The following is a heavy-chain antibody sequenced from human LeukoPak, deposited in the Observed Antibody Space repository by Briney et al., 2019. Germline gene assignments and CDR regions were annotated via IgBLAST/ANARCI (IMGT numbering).Heavy chain of an antibody. D-gene: IGHD2-15*01. J-gene: IGHJ3*01. V-gene: IGHV4-39*01. CDR1: GVSIYSSTYY. CDR2: IYYNEDT. Sequence: SETLSLTCTVSGVSIYSSTYYWAWIRQPPGKGLEFIGSIYYNEDTFQNPSLKSRLTISVDPSANQFSLRLSSLTPADTAVYYCARQLAAGNDGFDVWGQGTMVTVFS. CDR3: ARQLAAGNDGFDV.